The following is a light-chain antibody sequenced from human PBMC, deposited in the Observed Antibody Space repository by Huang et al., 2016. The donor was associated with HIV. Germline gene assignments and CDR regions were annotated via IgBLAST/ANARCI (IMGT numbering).Light chain of an antibody. Sequence: DIQMTQSPSSLSASVGDRVTIICRASQGISKSLAWYQQKPGKAPKLLLYATSKWESGVPSRFSGSGSWTHYTLTISTLQPEDLATYYCQQYQSVPWTFGQGTKVAI. CDR2: ATS. CDR1: QGISKS. V-gene: IGKV1-NL1*01. CDR3: QQYQSVPWT. J-gene: IGKJ1*01.